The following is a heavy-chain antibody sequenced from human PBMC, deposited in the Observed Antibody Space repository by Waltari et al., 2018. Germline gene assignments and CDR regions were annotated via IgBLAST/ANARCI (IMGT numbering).Heavy chain of an antibody. CDR3: TRHNYYGSGSYYFDY. CDR2: IFGGGNT. J-gene: IGHJ4*02. Sequence: EVQLVESGGGLIQPGGSLRLSCAASGFTVSTKYMSWVRQAPGKGLEWVSVIFGGGNTYYADSVKGRFTISRDNSENTLSLQMNSLIADDTAVYYCTRHNYYGSGSYYFDYWGQGTLVTVSS. D-gene: IGHD3-10*01. CDR1: GFTVSTKY. V-gene: IGHV3-53*01.